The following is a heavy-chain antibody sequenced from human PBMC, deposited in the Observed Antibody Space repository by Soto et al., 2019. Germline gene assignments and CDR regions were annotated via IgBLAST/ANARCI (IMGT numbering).Heavy chain of an antibody. J-gene: IGHJ6*02. CDR1: GFTFSDYY. CDR2: ISSSGSTI. V-gene: IGHV3-11*01. CDR3: ARATAMVDPDYYGMDV. D-gene: IGHD5-18*01. Sequence: LRLSCAASGFTFSDYYMSWIRQAPGKGLEWVSYISSSGSTIYYADSVKGRFTISRDNAKNSLYLQMNSLRAEDTAVYYCARATAMVDPDYYGMDVWGQGTTVTVSS.